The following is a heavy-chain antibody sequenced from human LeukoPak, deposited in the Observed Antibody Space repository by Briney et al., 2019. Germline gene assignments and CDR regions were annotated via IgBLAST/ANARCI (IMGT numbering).Heavy chain of an antibody. V-gene: IGHV1-24*01. CDR1: RYTLTELS. J-gene: IGHJ4*02. D-gene: IGHD6-19*01. CDR2: FDPEDGET. CDR3: ATTSSSGWSRGFDY. Sequence: ASVKVSCKVSRYTLTELSMHWVRQAPGKGLEWMGGFDPEDGETIYAQKFQGRVTMTEDTSTDTAYMELSSLRSEDTAVYYCATTSSSGWSRGFDYWGQGTLVTVSS.